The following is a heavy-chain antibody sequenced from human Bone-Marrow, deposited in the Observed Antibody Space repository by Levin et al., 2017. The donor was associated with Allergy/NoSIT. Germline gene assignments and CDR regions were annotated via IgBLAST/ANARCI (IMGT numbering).Heavy chain of an antibody. CDR1: KFSFGSYA. D-gene: IGHD3-9*01. Sequence: GESLKISCVGSKFSFGSYAIRWIRQAPGKGLEWVSVISYDGYKQDYADSVKGRFSISRDNSKKTVYLEMNDLRVDDTAIYYCARESFREDEVDEVLTGHYEPSDPFDVWGQGTMVTVYS. CDR2: ISYDGYKQ. V-gene: IGHV3-30*03. CDR3: ARESFREDEVDEVLTGHYEPSDPFDV. J-gene: IGHJ3*01.